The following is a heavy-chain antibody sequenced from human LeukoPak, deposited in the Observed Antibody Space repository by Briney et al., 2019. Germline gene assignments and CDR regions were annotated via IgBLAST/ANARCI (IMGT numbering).Heavy chain of an antibody. V-gene: IGHV1-8*01. CDR3: ARGRRSRGRGSGSSGLYFDY. CDR1: GYTFTSYD. J-gene: IGHJ4*02. Sequence: ASVKVSFTGSGYTFTSYDINWVWQATRQGLEWMGGMNPNRGNTGYAQKFQGRVTMTRNTSISTAYMELSSLRSEDTAVYYCARGRRSRGRGSGSSGLYFDYWGQGTLVTVSS. D-gene: IGHD3-10*01. CDR2: MNPNRGNT.